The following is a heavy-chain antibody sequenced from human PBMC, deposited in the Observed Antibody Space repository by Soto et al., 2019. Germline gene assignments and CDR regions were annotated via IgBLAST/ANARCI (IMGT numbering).Heavy chain of an antibody. J-gene: IGHJ3*02. CDR2: IYYSGST. Sequence: PSETLSLTCTVSGGSISSYYWSWIRQPPGKGLEWIGYIYYSGSTNYNPSLKSRVTISVDTSKNQFSLKLSSVTAADTAVYYCARAQGDILTGYRWGAFDIWGQGTMVTVSS. CDR1: GGSISSYY. CDR3: ARAQGDILTGYRWGAFDI. V-gene: IGHV4-59*01. D-gene: IGHD3-9*01.